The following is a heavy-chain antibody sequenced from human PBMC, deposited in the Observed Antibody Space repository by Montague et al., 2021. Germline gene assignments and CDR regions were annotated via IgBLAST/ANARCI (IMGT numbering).Heavy chain of an antibody. Sequence: SETLSLTCTVSGGSISNYNWYWIRQPPGKGLEWIGDIDHSGNTNYNPSLKSRVTMSVDTSKKQFSLRLSFVTAADTAVYYCASLRHWGEGNLVTVSS. V-gene: IGHV4-59*12. J-gene: IGHJ4*02. CDR1: GGSISNYN. D-gene: IGHD3-9*01. CDR3: ASLRH. CDR2: IDHSGNT.